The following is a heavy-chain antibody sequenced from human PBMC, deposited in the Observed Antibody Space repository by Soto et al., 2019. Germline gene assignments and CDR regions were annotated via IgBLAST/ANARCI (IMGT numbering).Heavy chain of an antibody. D-gene: IGHD1-26*01. V-gene: IGHV4-39*01. J-gene: IGHJ4*02. CDR3: ASRVYSGSSNRDGFDY. CDR1: GGSISSSSYY. Sequence: PSETLSLTCTVSGGSISSSSYYWGWIRQPPGKGLEGIGSIYYSGSTYYNPSLKSRVTISVDTSKNQFSLKLSSVTAADTAVYYCASRVYSGSSNRDGFDYWGQGTLVTVSS. CDR2: IYYSGST.